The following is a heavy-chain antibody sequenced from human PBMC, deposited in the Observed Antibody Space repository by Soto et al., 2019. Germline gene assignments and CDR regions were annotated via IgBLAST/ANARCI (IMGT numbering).Heavy chain of an antibody. CDR1: GGTFSSYA. D-gene: IGHD2-21*02. V-gene: IGHV1-69*13. Sequence: GASVKVSCKASGGTFSSYAMSWVRQAPGQGLEWVGGIIPIFGTAHYAQKFQGRVTITADESTSTAYMELSSLRSEDTAVYYCARAPSGGGNFVSYYGMGVWGQGTTVTVSS. J-gene: IGHJ6*02. CDR3: ARAPSGGGNFVSYYGMGV. CDR2: IIPIFGTA.